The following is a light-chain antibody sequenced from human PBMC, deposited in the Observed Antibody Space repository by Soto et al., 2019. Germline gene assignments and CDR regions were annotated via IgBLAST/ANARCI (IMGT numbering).Light chain of an antibody. J-gene: IGKJ4*01. V-gene: IGKV1-33*01. CDR2: DAS. Sequence: DIQMTQSPSSLSAPVGDGVTLTCQASQYISNYLNWYQQKPGKAPNRLIYDASSLVTGVPSRFSGSGSGTDFTFTISSLQPEDIATYYCQQYNNLPLTFGGGTKVDI. CDR3: QQYNNLPLT. CDR1: QYISNY.